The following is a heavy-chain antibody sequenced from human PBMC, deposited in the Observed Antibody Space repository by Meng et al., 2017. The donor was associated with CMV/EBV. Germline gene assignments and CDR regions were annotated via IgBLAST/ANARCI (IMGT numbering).Heavy chain of an antibody. Sequence: SETLSLTCTVSGGSISSSSYYWGWIRQPPGKGLEWIGSIYYSGSTYYNPSLKSRVTISVDTSKNQFSLKLSSLTAADTAVYYCARGDCSSTSCYTNYYYYGMDVWGQGTTVTVSS. CDR2: IYYSGST. J-gene: IGHJ6*02. D-gene: IGHD2-2*02. CDR1: GGSISSSSYY. V-gene: IGHV4-39*01. CDR3: ARGDCSSTSCYTNYYYYGMDV.